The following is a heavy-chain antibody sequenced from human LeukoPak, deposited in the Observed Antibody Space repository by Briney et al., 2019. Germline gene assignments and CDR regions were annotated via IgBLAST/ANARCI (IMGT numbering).Heavy chain of an antibody. Sequence: GGSLRLSCAASGFSFSNYAMSWVRQAPGKGLEWVSGISGSGGTTYYADSVKGHFTISRDNAKNSLYLHMNSLRAEDTAVYYCARDYGGSSPFDYWGQGTLVTVSS. CDR3: ARDYGGSSPFDY. V-gene: IGHV3-23*01. CDR2: ISGSGGTT. CDR1: GFSFSNYA. J-gene: IGHJ4*02. D-gene: IGHD4-23*01.